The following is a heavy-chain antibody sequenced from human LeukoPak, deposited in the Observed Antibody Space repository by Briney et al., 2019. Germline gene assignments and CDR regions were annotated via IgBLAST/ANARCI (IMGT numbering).Heavy chain of an antibody. D-gene: IGHD3-16*01. CDR2: INHNGNVN. CDR1: GFTFSSYW. CDR3: ARGGGLDV. J-gene: IGHJ6*02. Sequence: PGGSLRLSCAASGFTFSSYWMNWARQAPGKGLEWVAGINHNGNVNYYVDSVKGRFTISRDNAKNSLYLQMSNLRAEDTAVYFCARGGGLDVWGRGATVTVSS. V-gene: IGHV3-7*03.